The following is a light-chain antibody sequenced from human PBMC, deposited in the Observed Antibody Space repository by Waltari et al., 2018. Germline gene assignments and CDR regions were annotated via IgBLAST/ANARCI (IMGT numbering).Light chain of an antibody. CDR2: SGS. V-gene: IGKV1-9*01. J-gene: IGKJ4*01. Sequence: DIHLTQSPSFLSASVVDRVTITCRASQGVHSSVAWYQQKPGKAPHLLIHSGSTLRSGVPSRFSGSGSGTEFTLTISSLQPEDLATYYCQQINSYPITFGGGTKVEIK. CDR1: QGVHSS. CDR3: QQINSYPIT.